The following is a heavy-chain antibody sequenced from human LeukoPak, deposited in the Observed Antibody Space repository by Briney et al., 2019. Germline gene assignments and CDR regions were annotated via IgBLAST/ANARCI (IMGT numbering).Heavy chain of an antibody. J-gene: IGHJ6*02. V-gene: IGHV1-69*04. Sequence: ASVKVSCKASGGAFSSYAISWVRQAPGQGLEWMGRIIPILGIANYAQKFQGRVTITADKSTSTAYMELSSLRSEDTAVYYCAREPLSIVVVKGGYYYYGMDVWGQGTTVTVSS. CDR3: AREPLSIVVVKGGYYYYGMDV. CDR2: IIPILGIA. D-gene: IGHD2-2*01. CDR1: GGAFSSYA.